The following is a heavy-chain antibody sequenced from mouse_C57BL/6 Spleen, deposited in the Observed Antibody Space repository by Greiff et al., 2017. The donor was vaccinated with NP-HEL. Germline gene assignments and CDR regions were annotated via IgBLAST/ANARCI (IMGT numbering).Heavy chain of an antibody. CDR3: ARGDGSSFFWYFDV. J-gene: IGHJ1*03. CDR2: ISDGGSYT. Sequence: EVKLMESGGGLVKPGGSLKLSCAASGFTFSSYAMSWVRQTPEKRLEWVATISDGGSYTYYPDNVKGRFTISRDNAKNNLYLQMSHLKSEDTAMYYCARGDGSSFFWYFDVWGTGTTVTVSS. V-gene: IGHV5-4*03. D-gene: IGHD1-1*01. CDR1: GFTFSSYA.